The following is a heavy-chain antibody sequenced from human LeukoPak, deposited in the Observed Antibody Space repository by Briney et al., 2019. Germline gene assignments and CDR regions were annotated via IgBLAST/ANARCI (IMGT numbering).Heavy chain of an antibody. CDR1: GGSISSSSYY. CDR2: IYYSGST. D-gene: IGHD1-26*01. Sequence: SETLSLTCTVSGGSISSSSYYWGWIRQPPGKGLEWIGNIYYSGSTYYNPSLKSRVTISVDTSKNQFSLRLNSVTAADTAVYYCARLPREQSFDHWGQGTLVTVSS. V-gene: IGHV4-39*01. CDR3: ARLPREQSFDH. J-gene: IGHJ4*02.